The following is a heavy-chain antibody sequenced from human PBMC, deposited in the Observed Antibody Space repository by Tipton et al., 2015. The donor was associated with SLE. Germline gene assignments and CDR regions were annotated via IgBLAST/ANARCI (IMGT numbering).Heavy chain of an antibody. V-gene: IGHV4-59*12. D-gene: IGHD3-3*01. CDR1: GGSISTYY. CDR2: IYHTGST. Sequence: TLSLTCTVSGGSISTYYWSWIRQPTKQGLEWIGWIYHTGSTDYNPSLKSRVTISVDTSKNQFSLRLSSVTAADTAVYYCARVYDFWSGRYFDYWGQGTLVTVSS. CDR3: ARVYDFWSGRYFDY. J-gene: IGHJ4*02.